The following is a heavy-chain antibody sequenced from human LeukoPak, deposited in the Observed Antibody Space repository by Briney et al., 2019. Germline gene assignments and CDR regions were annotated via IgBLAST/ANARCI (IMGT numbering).Heavy chain of an antibody. V-gene: IGHV3-23*01. Sequence: SGGSLRLSCSASGFTFSNYAMNWVRQAPGKGLEWVSTVSASGRSKYYADSVTERFTISRDNSKHTLYMQMHSLRAEDTAVYYCAKDQRVGATGSHFDYWGQGTMVTVSS. CDR1: GFTFSNYA. CDR2: VSASGRSK. D-gene: IGHD1-26*01. J-gene: IGHJ4*02. CDR3: AKDQRVGATGSHFDY.